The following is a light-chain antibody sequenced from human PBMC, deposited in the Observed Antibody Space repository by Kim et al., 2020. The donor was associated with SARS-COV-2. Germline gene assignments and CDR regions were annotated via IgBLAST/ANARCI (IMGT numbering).Light chain of an antibody. CDR2: SNN. V-gene: IGLV1-40*01. J-gene: IGLJ1*01. CDR3: QSYDRSLSSYV. Sequence: QLVLTQPPSVSGAPGQRVTISCTGSGSNIGEGYDVHWYQQLPGKAPKFLIYSNNNRPSGVPDRFSASKTGTSASLAITGLQAEDEAAYYCQSYDRSLSSYVFGTGTKVTVL. CDR1: GSNIGEGYD.